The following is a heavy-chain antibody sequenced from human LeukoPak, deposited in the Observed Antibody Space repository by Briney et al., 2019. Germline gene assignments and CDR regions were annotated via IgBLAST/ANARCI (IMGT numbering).Heavy chain of an antibody. Sequence: ASVKVSCKASGYTFTGYYMYWVRQAPGQGLEWMGWINPNSGGTNYAQKFQGRVTMTRDTSISTAYMELSRLRSDDTAVYYCARGKRPSKPYSSFDYWGQGTLVTVSS. CDR2: INPNSGGT. CDR1: GYTFTGYY. D-gene: IGHD6-13*01. V-gene: IGHV1-2*02. CDR3: ARGKRPSKPYSSFDY. J-gene: IGHJ4*02.